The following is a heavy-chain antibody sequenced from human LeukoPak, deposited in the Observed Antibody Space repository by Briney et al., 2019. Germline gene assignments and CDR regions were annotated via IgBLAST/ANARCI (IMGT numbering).Heavy chain of an antibody. J-gene: IGHJ6*03. CDR1: GGSISSGSYY. CDR3: ARADCSSTSCPFLHYYYMDV. Sequence: SQTLSLTCTVSGGSISSGSYYWSWIRQPAGKGLEWIGRIYTSGSTNYNPSLKSRVTISVDTSKNQFSLKLSSVTAADTAVYYCARADCSSTSCPFLHYYYMDVWGKGTTVTVSS. D-gene: IGHD2-2*01. V-gene: IGHV4-61*02. CDR2: IYTSGST.